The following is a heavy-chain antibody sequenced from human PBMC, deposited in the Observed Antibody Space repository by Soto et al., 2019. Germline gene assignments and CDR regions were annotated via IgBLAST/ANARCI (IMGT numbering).Heavy chain of an antibody. CDR1: VFTFSSCG. V-gene: IGHV3-21*01. Sequence: VGSLRLSCASSVFTFSSCGLNCFLHSPEKWLEWVSSISGSSTYIYYADSVKGRFTISRDNAKNSLFLQMNSLRAEDTGVYFCARDPSTEILLCFERAGGEYWGPGTLVTVSS. CDR3: ARDPSTEILLCFERAGGEY. D-gene: IGHD3-10*01. J-gene: IGHJ4*02. CDR2: ISGSSTYI.